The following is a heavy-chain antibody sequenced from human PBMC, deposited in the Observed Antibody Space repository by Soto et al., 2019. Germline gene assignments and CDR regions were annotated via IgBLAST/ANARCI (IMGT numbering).Heavy chain of an antibody. CDR2: IYYSGST. Sequence: SETLSLTCTVSGGSISSYYWSWIRQPPGEGLEWIGYIYYSGSTNYNPSLKSRVTISVDTSKNQFSLKLSSVTAADTAVYYCATGVDTAMVGTSTHYYYGMDVWGQGTTVTVSS. D-gene: IGHD5-18*01. V-gene: IGHV4-59*01. CDR1: GGSISSYY. J-gene: IGHJ6*02. CDR3: ATGVDTAMVGTSTHYYYGMDV.